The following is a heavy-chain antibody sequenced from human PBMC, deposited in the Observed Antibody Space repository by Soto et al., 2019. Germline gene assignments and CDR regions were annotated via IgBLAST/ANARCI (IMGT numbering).Heavy chain of an antibody. J-gene: IGHJ4*02. V-gene: IGHV4-34*01. Sequence: SETLSLTCAVYGGSFSGYYWSWIRQPPGKGLEWIGEINHSGSTNYNPSLKSRVTISVDTSKNQFSLKLSSVTAADTAVYYCARVDYDILTGYFVSLDYWGQGTLVTVSS. CDR2: INHSGST. CDR3: ARVDYDILTGYFVSLDY. D-gene: IGHD3-9*01. CDR1: GGSFSGYY.